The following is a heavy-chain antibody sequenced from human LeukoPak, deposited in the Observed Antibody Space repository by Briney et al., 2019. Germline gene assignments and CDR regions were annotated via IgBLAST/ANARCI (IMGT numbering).Heavy chain of an antibody. CDR3: AKDNYGGIFAS. D-gene: IGHD4-17*01. J-gene: IGHJ4*02. CDR2: ISDTVRDT. Sequence: GESLRLSCAASGFTFSAYGMSWVRQAPGKGLEWVSHISDTVRDTWYTNSVKGRFIISRDNSRDTVYLQMSSLRPEDTALYFCAKDNYGGIFASWGQGTLVTVSS. CDR1: GFTFSAYG. V-gene: IGHV3-23*01.